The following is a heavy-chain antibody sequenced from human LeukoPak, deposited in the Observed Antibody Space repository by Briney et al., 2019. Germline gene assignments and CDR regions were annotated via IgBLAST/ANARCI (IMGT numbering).Heavy chain of an antibody. D-gene: IGHD3-10*01. CDR1: GGTFSSYA. V-gene: IGHV1-69*05. CDR3: ARGTMGDAFDI. J-gene: IGHJ3*02. Sequence: ASVKVSCKASGGTFSSYAISWVRQAPGQGLEWMGGIIPIFGTANYAQKFQGRVTITTDESTSTAYTELSSLRSEDTAVYYCARGTMGDAFDIWGQGTMVTVSS. CDR2: IIPIFGTA.